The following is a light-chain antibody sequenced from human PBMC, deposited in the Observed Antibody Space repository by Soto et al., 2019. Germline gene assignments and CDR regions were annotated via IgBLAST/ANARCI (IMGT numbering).Light chain of an antibody. J-gene: IGLJ1*01. CDR3: QSYDSSLSGFYV. CDR2: ANS. Sequence: QAVVTQPPSVSGAPGQRVTISCTGSSSNIGAGYDVHWYQQLPGGAPRLLIYANSNRPSGVPDRFSGSRSGTSASLAITGLQAEDEADYSCQSYDSSLSGFYVFGTGT. CDR1: SSNIGAGYD. V-gene: IGLV1-40*01.